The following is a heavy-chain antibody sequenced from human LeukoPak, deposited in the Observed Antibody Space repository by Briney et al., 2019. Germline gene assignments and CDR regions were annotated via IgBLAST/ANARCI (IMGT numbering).Heavy chain of an antibody. Sequence: ASVKVSCKALGYTFDTFDINWVRQATGQGLEWLGWMNPNSGDTAYAQKFQDRVTMTRNISISTAYLELSSLRFEDTAVYYCVRGPMVRGLYRGYWGQGTLVTVSS. CDR1: GYTFDTFD. CDR3: VRGPMVRGLYRGY. J-gene: IGHJ4*02. CDR2: MNPNSGDT. D-gene: IGHD3-10*01. V-gene: IGHV1-8*01.